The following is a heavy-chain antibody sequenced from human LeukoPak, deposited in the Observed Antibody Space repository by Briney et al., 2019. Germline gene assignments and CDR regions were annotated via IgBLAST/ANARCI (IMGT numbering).Heavy chain of an antibody. CDR3: ATPRDLTGDEGIDY. J-gene: IGHJ4*02. CDR1: GYTFTGYY. V-gene: IGHV1-2*02. CDR2: INPNSGGT. D-gene: IGHD7-27*01. Sequence: ASVKVSCKASGYTFTGYYMHWVRQAPGQGLECMGWINPNSGGTNYAQKFQGRVTMTRDTSISTAYMELSRLRSDDTAVYYCATPRDLTGDEGIDYWGQGTLVTVSS.